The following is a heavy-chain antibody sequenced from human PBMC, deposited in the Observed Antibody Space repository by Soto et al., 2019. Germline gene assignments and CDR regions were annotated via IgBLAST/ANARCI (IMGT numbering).Heavy chain of an antibody. D-gene: IGHD6-19*01. V-gene: IGHV3-9*01. CDR3: AKGSAVAGTYYYYYGMDV. CDR2: ISWNSGSI. CDR1: GFTFDDYA. J-gene: IGHJ6*02. Sequence: PGGSLRLSCAASGFTFDDYAMHWVRQAPGKGLEWVSGISWNSGSIGYADSVKGRFTISRGNAKNSLYLQMNSLRAEDTALYYCAKGSAVAGTYYYYYGMDVWGQGTTVTVSS.